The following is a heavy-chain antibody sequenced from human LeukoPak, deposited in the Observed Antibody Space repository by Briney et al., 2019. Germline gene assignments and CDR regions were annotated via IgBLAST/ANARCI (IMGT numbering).Heavy chain of an antibody. V-gene: IGHV3-21*01. CDR3: AGGGVIEEDFDY. Sequence: GGSLRLSCAASGFTFSSYSMNWVRQAPGKGLEWVSSISSSSSYIYYADSVKGRFTISRDNAKNSLYLQMNSLRAEDTAVYYCAGGGVIEEDFDYWGQGTLVTVSS. CDR2: ISSSSSYI. D-gene: IGHD3-16*02. J-gene: IGHJ4*02. CDR1: GFTFSSYS.